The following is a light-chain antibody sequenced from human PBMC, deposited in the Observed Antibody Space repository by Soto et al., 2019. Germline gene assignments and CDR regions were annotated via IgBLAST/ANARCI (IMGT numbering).Light chain of an antibody. V-gene: IGLV1-40*01. J-gene: IGLJ1*01. Sequence: QSVLTQPPSVSGAPGQRVTISCTGSSSNIGADYDVHWYQHLPGTAPKLLIFGDYNRPSGVPDRISGSRSGTSASLAISGLQAEDEADYYCSSYTSSSILVVFGTGTKVTVL. CDR1: SSNIGADYD. CDR3: SSYTSSSILVV. CDR2: GDY.